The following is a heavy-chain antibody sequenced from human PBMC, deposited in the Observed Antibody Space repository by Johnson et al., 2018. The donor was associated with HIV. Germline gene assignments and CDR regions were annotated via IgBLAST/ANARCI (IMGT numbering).Heavy chain of an antibody. CDR2: IKSKTDGGTT. CDR3: TTLGYCSGGSCYSGRGFDI. D-gene: IGHD2-15*01. J-gene: IGHJ3*02. CDR1: GFTFSNAW. V-gene: IGHV3-15*01. Sequence: VQLVESGVGLVKPGGSLRLSCAASGFTFSNAWMSWVRQAPGKGLEWVGRIKSKTDGGTTEYAAPVKGRFPISRDDSKNPLYLQMNSLKTEDTAVYYCTTLGYCSGGSCYSGRGFDIWGQGTMVTVSS.